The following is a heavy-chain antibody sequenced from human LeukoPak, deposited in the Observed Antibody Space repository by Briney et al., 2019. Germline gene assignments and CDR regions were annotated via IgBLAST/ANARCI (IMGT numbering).Heavy chain of an antibody. Sequence: GASVKVSRKASGYTFTGYYMHGVRQAPGQGLEWMGWINPNSGGTNYAQKFQGRVTMTRDTSISTAYMELSRLRSDDTAVYYCARASGIAVAGTKELALDYWGQGTLVTVSA. D-gene: IGHD6-19*01. CDR2: INPNSGGT. CDR1: GYTFTGYY. V-gene: IGHV1-2*02. J-gene: IGHJ4*02. CDR3: ARASGIAVAGTKELALDY.